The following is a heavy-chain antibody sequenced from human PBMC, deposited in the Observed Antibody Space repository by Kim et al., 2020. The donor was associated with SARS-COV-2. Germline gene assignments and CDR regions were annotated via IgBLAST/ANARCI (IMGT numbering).Heavy chain of an antibody. CDR1: GGTFSSYA. D-gene: IGHD3-16*01. CDR2: IIPIFGTA. Sequence: SVKVSCKASGGTFSSYAISWVRQAPGQGLEWMGGIIPIFGTANYAQKFQGRVTITADESTSTAYMELSSLRSEDTAVYYCARSPMGELNSYYYYYGMDVWGQGTTVTVSS. J-gene: IGHJ6*02. CDR3: ARSPMGELNSYYYYYGMDV. V-gene: IGHV1-69*13.